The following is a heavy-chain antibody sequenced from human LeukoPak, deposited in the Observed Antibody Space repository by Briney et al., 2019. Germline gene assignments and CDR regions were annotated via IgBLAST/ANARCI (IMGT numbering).Heavy chain of an antibody. CDR2: ISYDGSNK. D-gene: IGHD1-26*01. J-gene: IGHJ6*03. Sequence: GGSLRLSCAASGFTFSSYAMHWVRQVPGKGLEWVAVISYDGSNKYYADSVKGRFTISRDNSKNTLYLQMNSLRAEDTAVYYCAKGGGWEVQYYYYYMDVWGKGTTVTISS. CDR1: GFTFSSYA. V-gene: IGHV3-30*04. CDR3: AKGGGWEVQYYYYYMDV.